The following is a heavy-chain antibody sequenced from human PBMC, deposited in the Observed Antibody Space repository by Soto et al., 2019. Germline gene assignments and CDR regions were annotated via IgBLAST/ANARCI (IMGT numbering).Heavy chain of an antibody. J-gene: IGHJ4*02. V-gene: IGHV3-33*01. Sequence: VQLVESGGGVVQPGTSLRLSCAASGFTFTTYAMNWVRQAPGQGLEWVAMVSSDGTNKNYADSVKGRFTVSRDNSKNTLWLQMDSLRAEDTAVYYCARDPDGGQWLFNYWGQGSLVTVSS. CDR1: GFTFTTYA. CDR3: ARDPDGGQWLFNY. CDR2: VSSDGTNK. D-gene: IGHD6-19*01.